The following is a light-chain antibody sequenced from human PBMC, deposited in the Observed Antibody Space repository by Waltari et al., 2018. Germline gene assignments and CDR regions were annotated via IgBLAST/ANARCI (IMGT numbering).Light chain of an antibody. CDR2: GAS. CDR1: QSVSSSY. V-gene: IGKV3-20*01. CDR3: QQYGSPWT. Sequence: IVLTQSPGTLSLSPGERATLSCRASQSVSSSYLAWYQQKPGQAPRLLICGASSRATGIPDRFSGSGSGTDFTLTISRLEPEDFAVYYCQQYGSPWTFGQGTKVEIK. J-gene: IGKJ1*01.